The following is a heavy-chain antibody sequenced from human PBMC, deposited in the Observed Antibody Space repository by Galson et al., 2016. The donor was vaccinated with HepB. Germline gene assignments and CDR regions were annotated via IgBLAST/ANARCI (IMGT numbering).Heavy chain of an antibody. V-gene: IGHV3-48*02. CDR3: ARESISIFGEMIHNWFDP. CDR1: GFTFSSYN. J-gene: IGHJ5*02. Sequence: SLRLSCAGTGFTFSSYNMNWVRQAPGKGLDWISYISSSSSTIYYADSVKGRFTISRDNAKNSLYLQMNSLRDEDTAVYYCARESISIFGEMIHNWFDPWGQRTLVTVSS. CDR2: ISSSSSTI. D-gene: IGHD3-3*01.